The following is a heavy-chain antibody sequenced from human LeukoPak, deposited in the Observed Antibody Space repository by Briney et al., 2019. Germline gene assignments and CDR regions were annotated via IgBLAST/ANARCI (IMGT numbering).Heavy chain of an antibody. J-gene: IGHJ3*02. V-gene: IGHV3-48*03. Sequence: GGSLRLSCAASGFTFSTYEMNWVRQAPGKGLEWVSYISSSGDTIYYADSVKGRFTISRDNAKNSLYLQMNSLRVEDTALYYCARDPPVTTPPDAFDIWGQGTMVTVSS. CDR1: GFTFSTYE. CDR2: ISSSGDTI. CDR3: ARDPPVTTPPDAFDI. D-gene: IGHD4-17*01.